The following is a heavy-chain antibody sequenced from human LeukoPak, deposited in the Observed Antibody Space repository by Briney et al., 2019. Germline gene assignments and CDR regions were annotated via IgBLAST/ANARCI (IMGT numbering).Heavy chain of an antibody. CDR3: ARTTTVTTYGYYYGMDV. CDR1: GGSISSGGYY. J-gene: IGHJ6*02. Sequence: SETLSLTCTVSGGSISSGGYYWSWIRQHPGKGLEWIGYIYYSGSTYYNPPLKSRVTISVDTSKNQFSLKLSSVTAADTAVYYCARTTTVTTYGYYYGMDVWGQGTTVTVSS. V-gene: IGHV4-31*03. D-gene: IGHD4-11*01. CDR2: IYYSGST.